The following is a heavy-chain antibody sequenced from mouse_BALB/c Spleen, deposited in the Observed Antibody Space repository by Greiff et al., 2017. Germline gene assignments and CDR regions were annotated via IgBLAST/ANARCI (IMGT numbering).Heavy chain of an antibody. Sequence: EVKLEESGGGLVKPGGSLKLSCAASGFTFSSYAMSWVRQTPEKRLEWVASISSGGSTYYPDSVKGRFTISRDNARNILYLQMSSLRSEDTAMYYCARMTTATDYYAMDYWGQGTSVTVSS. CDR2: ISSGGST. CDR1: GFTFSSYA. D-gene: IGHD1-2*01. J-gene: IGHJ4*01. V-gene: IGHV5-6-5*01. CDR3: ARMTTATDYYAMDY.